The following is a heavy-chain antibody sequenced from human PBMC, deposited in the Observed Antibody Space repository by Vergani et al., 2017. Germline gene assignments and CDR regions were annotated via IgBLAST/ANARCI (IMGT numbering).Heavy chain of an antibody. CDR1: GYSFTSYW. Sequence: EVQLVQSGAEVKKPGESLRISCKGSGYSFTSYWISWVRQMPGKGLEWMGRIDPSDSYTNYSPSFQGHVTISADKSISTAYLQWSSLKASDTAMYYCARRQVSLLGRELPDWYFDLWGRGTLVTVSS. V-gene: IGHV5-10-1*01. CDR2: IDPSDSYT. J-gene: IGHJ2*01. D-gene: IGHD1-26*01. CDR3: ARRQVSLLGRELPDWYFDL.